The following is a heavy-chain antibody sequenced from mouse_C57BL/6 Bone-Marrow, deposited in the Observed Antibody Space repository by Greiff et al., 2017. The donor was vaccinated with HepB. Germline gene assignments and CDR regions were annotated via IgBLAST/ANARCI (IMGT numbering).Heavy chain of an antibody. D-gene: IGHD1-1*01. Sequence: EVQLQQSGPELVKPGASVKMSCKASGYTFTDYNMHWVKQSHGKSLEWIGYINPNNGGTSYNQKFKGKATLTVNKSSSTAYMELRSLTSEDSAVYDCARHGSSFYYAMDYWGQGTSVTVSS. V-gene: IGHV1-22*01. J-gene: IGHJ4*01. CDR1: GYTFTDYN. CDR2: INPNNGGT. CDR3: ARHGSSFYYAMDY.